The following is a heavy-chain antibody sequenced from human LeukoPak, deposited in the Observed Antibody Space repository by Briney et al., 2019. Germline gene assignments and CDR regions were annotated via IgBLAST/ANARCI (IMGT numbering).Heavy chain of an antibody. J-gene: IGHJ6*04. D-gene: IGHD6-13*01. CDR1: GGSISSYY. CDR2: IYYSGST. Sequence: SETLSLTCTVSGGSISSYYWSWIRQPPGKGLEWIGYIYYSGSTNYNPSLKSRVTISVDTSKNQFSLKLSSVTAADTAVYYCAWSGIAAAGRPYYYYGMDVWGKGTTVTVSS. CDR3: AWSGIAAAGRPYYYYGMDV. V-gene: IGHV4-59*01.